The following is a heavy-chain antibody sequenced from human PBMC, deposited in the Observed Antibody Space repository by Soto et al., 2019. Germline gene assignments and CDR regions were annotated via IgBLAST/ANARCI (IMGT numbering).Heavy chain of an antibody. CDR3: ASPQAAYYGMDV. CDR2: INHSGST. Sequence: QVQLQQWGAGLLKPSETLSLTCAVYGGSFSGYYWSWIRQPPGKGLEWIGEINHSGSTNYNPSLKSRVTISVDTSRNQFSLKLSSVTAADTAVYYCASPQAAYYGMDVWGQGTTVTVSS. J-gene: IGHJ6*02. CDR1: GGSFSGYY. D-gene: IGHD2-15*01. V-gene: IGHV4-34*01.